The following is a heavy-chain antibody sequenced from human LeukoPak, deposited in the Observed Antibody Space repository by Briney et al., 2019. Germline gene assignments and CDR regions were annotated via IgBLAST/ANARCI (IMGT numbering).Heavy chain of an antibody. J-gene: IGHJ4*02. V-gene: IGHV3-23*01. CDR3: AKGYYDYVWGSYYFDY. Sequence: GGSLRLSCAASGFTFSSYAMSWVRQAPGKGPEWASAFSGSGGSTYYADSVKGRFTISRDNSRDTLYLQMNSLRAEDTAVYYCAKGYYDYVWGSYYFDYWGQGTLVTVSS. D-gene: IGHD3-16*01. CDR2: FSGSGGST. CDR1: GFTFSSYA.